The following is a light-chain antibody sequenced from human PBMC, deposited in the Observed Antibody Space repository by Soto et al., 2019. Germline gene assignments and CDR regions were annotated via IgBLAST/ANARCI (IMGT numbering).Light chain of an antibody. Sequence: QSVLTQPPSASGTPGQRVTISCSGSSSNIGTSYVYWYQQFPGTAPKLLIYSTDQRPSGVPDRFSGSKSGTSASLAISGLLSEDEADFYCAAWDCSLRNQVFGGGTKLTVL. V-gene: IGLV1-47*01. CDR3: AAWDCSLRNQV. J-gene: IGLJ3*02. CDR1: SSNIGTSY. CDR2: STD.